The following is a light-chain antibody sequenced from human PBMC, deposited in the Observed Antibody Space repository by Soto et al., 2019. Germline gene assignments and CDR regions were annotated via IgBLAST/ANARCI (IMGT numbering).Light chain of an antibody. CDR1: QSVSSSY. CDR3: QHYDGSRS. J-gene: IGKJ1*01. Sequence: EIVLTQSPGTLSLSPGESATLSCRASQSVSSSYLAWYQQRPGQPPRLLIYDASSRATGIPDRFSGGGSGTDFTLTISRLEPEDFAVYYCQHYDGSRSFDQGTKVEI. CDR2: DAS. V-gene: IGKV3-20*01.